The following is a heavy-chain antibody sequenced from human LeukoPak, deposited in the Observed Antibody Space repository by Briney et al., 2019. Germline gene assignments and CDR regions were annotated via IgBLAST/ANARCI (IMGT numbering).Heavy chain of an antibody. Sequence: PGGSLRLSCAASGFTVSSNYMNWVRQAPGKGLEWVAKIKQDESEEYYVDSVKGRFTISRDNAKNSLYLQMNSLRVDDTAVYYCARGHRAWSYWGQGTLVTVSS. V-gene: IGHV3-7*01. CDR1: GFTVSSNY. D-gene: IGHD3-3*01. CDR3: ARGHRAWSY. J-gene: IGHJ4*02. CDR2: IKQDESEE.